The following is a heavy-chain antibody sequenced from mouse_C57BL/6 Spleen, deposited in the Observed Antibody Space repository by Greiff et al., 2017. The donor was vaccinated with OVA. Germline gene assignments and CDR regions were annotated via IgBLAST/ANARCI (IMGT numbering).Heavy chain of an antibody. CDR2: ISSGSSTI. V-gene: IGHV5-17*01. J-gene: IGHJ4*01. CDR3: ARSESNYDYAMDY. Sequence: EVKLMESGGGLVKPGGSLKLSCAASGFTFSDYGMHWVRQAPEKGLEWVAYISSGSSTIYYADTVKGRFTISRDKAKNTLFLQMTSLRSEDTAMYYCARSESNYDYAMDYWGQGTSVTVSS. D-gene: IGHD2-5*01. CDR1: GFTFSDYG.